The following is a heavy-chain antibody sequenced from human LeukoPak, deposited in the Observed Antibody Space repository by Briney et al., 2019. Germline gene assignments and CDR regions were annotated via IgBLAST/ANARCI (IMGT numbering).Heavy chain of an antibody. CDR1: GGTFSNYA. CDR2: IIPIFGTT. D-gene: IGHD1-1*01. CDR3: AREGATTPDAFDI. Sequence: SVKVSCKASGGTFSNYAINWVRQAPGQGLEWMGEIIPIFGTTKNAQKFQGRVTITADESTSTAYMELSSVRSEDTAVYYCAREGATTPDAFDIWGQGTMVTVSS. V-gene: IGHV1-69*01. J-gene: IGHJ3*02.